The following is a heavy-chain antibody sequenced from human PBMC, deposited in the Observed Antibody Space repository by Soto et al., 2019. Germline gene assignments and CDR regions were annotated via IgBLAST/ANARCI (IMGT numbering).Heavy chain of an antibody. V-gene: IGHV3-23*01. Sequence: PGGSLRLSCAASGFTFSSYAMSWVRQAPGKGLEWVSAISGSGGSTYYADSVKGRFTISRDNSKNTLYLQMNSLRAEDTAVYYCAKITRIAAAGPPAEFDPWGQGTLVTVSS. CDR1: GFTFSSYA. CDR3: AKITRIAAAGPPAEFDP. CDR2: ISGSGGST. D-gene: IGHD6-13*01. J-gene: IGHJ5*02.